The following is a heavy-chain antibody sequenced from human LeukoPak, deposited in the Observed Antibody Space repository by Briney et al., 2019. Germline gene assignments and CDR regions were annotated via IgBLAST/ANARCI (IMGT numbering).Heavy chain of an antibody. D-gene: IGHD5-12*01. CDR2: MNNGPGAT. Sequence: PGGSLRLSCAASGFSFSTSPMSWVREPPGKGLEWVSAMNNGPGATFYRDSVRGRFTISRDDSKSTLYLQMNSLRAEYTGTYYCAKTHYDLLDVWGQGTTVTVSS. CDR1: GFSFSTSP. J-gene: IGHJ6*02. CDR3: AKTHYDLLDV. V-gene: IGHV3-23*01.